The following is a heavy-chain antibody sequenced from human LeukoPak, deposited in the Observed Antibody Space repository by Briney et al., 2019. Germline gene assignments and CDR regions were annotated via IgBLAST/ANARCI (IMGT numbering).Heavy chain of an antibody. CDR1: GGTFSSYA. V-gene: IGHV1-69*13. CDR3: ARAFYDSSGLMYFDY. D-gene: IGHD3-22*01. CDR2: IIPIFGTA. Sequence: ASVKVSCKASGGTFSSYAISWVRQAPGQGLEWMGGIIPIFGTANYAQKFQGRVTITADESTSTAYMELSSLRSEDTAVYYCARAFYDSSGLMYFDYWGQGTLVTVSS. J-gene: IGHJ4*02.